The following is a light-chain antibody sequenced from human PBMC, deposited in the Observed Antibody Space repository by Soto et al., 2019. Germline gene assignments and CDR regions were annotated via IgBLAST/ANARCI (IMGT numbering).Light chain of an antibody. CDR3: QQYSTSKIT. CDR2: GAS. J-gene: IGKJ5*01. Sequence: EIVLTQSPGTLSLPPGERATLSCRASQSLSSNYLAWYQHKPGQAPRLLIYGASSRATGIPDTFSGSGSGTDFTLTISRLEPEDFAVYYCQQYSTSKITFVQGTRLEIK. V-gene: IGKV3-20*01. CDR1: QSLSSNY.